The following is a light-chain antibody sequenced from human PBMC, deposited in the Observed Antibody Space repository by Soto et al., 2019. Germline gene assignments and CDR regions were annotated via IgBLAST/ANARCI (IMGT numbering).Light chain of an antibody. Sequence: EIVLTHSPATLSLSPGERASLSFRARDSVSDYLAWYQQKPGQPPRLLIYDASKRATGIPPRFSGSGSTTDFTLTISSLEPEDFAVYYCHQRGNGPPWTFGQGTKVDI. CDR2: DAS. CDR3: HQRGNGPPWT. V-gene: IGKV3-11*01. CDR1: DSVSDY. J-gene: IGKJ1*01.